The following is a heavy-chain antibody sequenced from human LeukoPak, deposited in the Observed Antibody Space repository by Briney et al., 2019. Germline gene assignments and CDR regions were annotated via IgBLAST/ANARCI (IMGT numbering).Heavy chain of an antibody. CDR3: ASWGPGSGWYRGWYFDL. Sequence: PGGSLRLSCGASGLTFSSYAMSWVRQAPGKGLEWVSTISGSGGSTYYADSVKGRFTISRDNSKNTLYLQMNSLRAEDTAVYYCASWGPGSGWYRGWYFDLWGRGTLVTVSS. J-gene: IGHJ2*01. V-gene: IGHV3-23*01. D-gene: IGHD6-19*01. CDR2: ISGSGGST. CDR1: GLTFSSYA.